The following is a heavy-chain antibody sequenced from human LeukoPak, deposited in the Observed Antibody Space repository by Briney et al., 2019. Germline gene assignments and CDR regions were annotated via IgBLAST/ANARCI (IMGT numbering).Heavy chain of an antibody. V-gene: IGHV3-74*01. Sequence: PGGSLRLSCAASGFTFSTYLMHWVRQAPGKGLAWVSRINTDGSGTIYADSVKGRFTISRDNAKNTVYLQMNSLRVEDTAVYYCARGIVGTTMGRYWGQGTLVTVSS. J-gene: IGHJ4*02. CDR2: INTDGSGT. D-gene: IGHD1-26*01. CDR3: ARGIVGTTMGRY. CDR1: GFTFSTYL.